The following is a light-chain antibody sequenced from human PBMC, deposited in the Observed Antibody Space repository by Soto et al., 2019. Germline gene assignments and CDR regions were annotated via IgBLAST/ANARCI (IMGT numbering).Light chain of an antibody. CDR2: KAS. V-gene: IGKV1-5*03. J-gene: IGKJ1*01. CDR1: QSISTW. Sequence: DIQLTQSPSTLSASIGDRVTITCRASQSISTWLAWYQQKPGTAPKLLIYKASTLEGGVPSRFSGSRSGTEFTLTVSSLQPDDFATYYCQHYNSYSEAFGQGTKVDIK. CDR3: QHYNSYSEA.